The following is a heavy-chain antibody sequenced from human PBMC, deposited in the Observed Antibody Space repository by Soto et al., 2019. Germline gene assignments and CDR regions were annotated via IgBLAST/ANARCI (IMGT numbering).Heavy chain of an antibody. D-gene: IGHD5-12*01. Sequence: EVQLVESGGGLIQPGGSLRLSCAASGFTVSSNYMSWVRQAPGKGLEWVSVIYSGGSTYYADSVKGRFTISRDNSKNTLYLQMNSLRAEDTAVYYCARPRGMAPYGMDVWGQGTTVTVSS. CDR3: ARPRGMAPYGMDV. J-gene: IGHJ6*02. CDR1: GFTVSSNY. V-gene: IGHV3-53*01. CDR2: IYSGGST.